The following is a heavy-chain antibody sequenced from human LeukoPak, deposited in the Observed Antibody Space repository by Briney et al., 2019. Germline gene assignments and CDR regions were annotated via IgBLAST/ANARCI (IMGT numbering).Heavy chain of an antibody. Sequence: GGSLRLSCAASGFTFSSYAMSWVRQAPGKGLEWVSYISHTGSTMSYADSVKGRFTISRDNAKNSLYLQMNSLRAEDTAVYYCAKDRRHMTTVTNEDYWGQGTLVTVSS. J-gene: IGHJ4*02. V-gene: IGHV3-48*04. D-gene: IGHD4-17*01. CDR2: ISHTGSTM. CDR1: GFTFSSYA. CDR3: AKDRRHMTTVTNEDY.